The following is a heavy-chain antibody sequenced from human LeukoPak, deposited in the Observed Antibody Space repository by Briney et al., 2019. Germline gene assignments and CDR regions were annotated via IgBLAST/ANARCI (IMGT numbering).Heavy chain of an antibody. Sequence: PSETLSLTCTVSGGSISSSSYYWGWIRQPPGKGLEWLGSVYYSGSTGYSPSLKSRVTISVDTSKNQFSLKLSSVTAADTAVYYCASLKTVPAATTYYYYGMDVWGQGTTVTVSS. D-gene: IGHD2-2*01. CDR3: ASLKTVPAATTYYYYGMDV. J-gene: IGHJ6*02. CDR2: VYYSGST. CDR1: GGSISSSSYY. V-gene: IGHV4-39*01.